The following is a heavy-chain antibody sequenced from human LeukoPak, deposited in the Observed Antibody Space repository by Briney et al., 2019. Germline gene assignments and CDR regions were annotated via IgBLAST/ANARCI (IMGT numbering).Heavy chain of an antibody. CDR1: GGSISSYY. J-gene: IGHJ4*02. V-gene: IGHV4-59*01. Sequence: SETLSLTCTVSGGSISSYYWNWIRQPPGKGLEWIGYIYYSGSTNYNPSLKSRVTISVDTSKNQFSLKLSSVTAEDTAVYYCAKLGGPSHFEDDYWGQGTLVTVSS. CDR3: AKLGGPSHFEDDY. CDR2: IYYSGST. D-gene: IGHD2/OR15-2a*01.